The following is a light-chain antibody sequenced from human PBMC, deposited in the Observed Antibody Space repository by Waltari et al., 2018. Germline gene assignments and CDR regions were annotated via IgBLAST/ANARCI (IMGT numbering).Light chain of an antibody. Sequence: DIQMSQSPSTLSASLGDRVTLTCRASQDISNWLAWYQQKPGKAPKVLIYDASTLQSGVPSGFSGGGSGTEFTLTISSLQSDDFATYYCLQYFSYPWTFGPGTKVEIK. CDR1: QDISNW. CDR2: DAS. CDR3: LQYFSYPWT. V-gene: IGKV1-5*01. J-gene: IGKJ1*01.